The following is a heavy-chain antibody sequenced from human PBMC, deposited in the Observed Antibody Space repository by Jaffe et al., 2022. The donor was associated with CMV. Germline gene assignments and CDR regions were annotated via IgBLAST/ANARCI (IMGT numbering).Heavy chain of an antibody. CDR3: ARDSAGTITEVVYYYYMDV. Sequence: EVQLVESGGGLVQPGGSLRLSCAASGFTFSSYEMNWVRQAPGKGLEWVSYISSSGSTIYYADSVKGRFTISRDNAKNSLYLQMNSLRAEDTAVYYCARDSAGTITEVVYYYYMDVWGKGTTVTVSS. D-gene: IGHD1-20*01. CDR2: ISSSGSTI. CDR1: GFTFSSYE. J-gene: IGHJ6*03. V-gene: IGHV3-48*03.